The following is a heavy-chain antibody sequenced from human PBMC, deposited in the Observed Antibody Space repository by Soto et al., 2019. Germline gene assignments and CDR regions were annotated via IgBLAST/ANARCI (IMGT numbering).Heavy chain of an antibody. V-gene: IGHV3-21*01. Sequence: PGGSRRPSCAASGFTLRSYAMNWVRQTQEKGLEWVSSISSTSTYTHYADSVKGRFTISRDNANNSLFLQMNSLRAEDTAIYYCARDLALAGNYWGQGALVTVSS. D-gene: IGHD6-19*01. CDR3: ARDLALAGNY. CDR1: GFTLRSYA. CDR2: ISSTSTYT. J-gene: IGHJ4*02.